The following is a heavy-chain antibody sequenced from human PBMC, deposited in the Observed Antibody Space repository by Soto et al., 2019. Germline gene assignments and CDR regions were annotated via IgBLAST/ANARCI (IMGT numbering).Heavy chain of an antibody. CDR1: GFTVTNKY. Sequence: EVQLVESGGGLIQPGGSLRLSCAASGFTVTNKYMTWFRQAPGKGLEWVSVIYSGGSTSYADSVKGRFTISRDNSKDILYLQMNSLRAEDTAVYYCARVDYGDYGWYFDLWGRGTLVTVSS. CDR2: IYSGGST. J-gene: IGHJ2*01. D-gene: IGHD4-17*01. CDR3: ARVDYGDYGWYFDL. V-gene: IGHV3-53*01.